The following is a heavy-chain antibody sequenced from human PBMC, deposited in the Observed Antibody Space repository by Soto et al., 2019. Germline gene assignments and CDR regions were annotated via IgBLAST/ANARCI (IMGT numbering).Heavy chain of an antibody. Sequence: EMQLVESGGGSVQPGRSLRLSCTASGFNFEEYAMHWVRQAPGKGLEWVSSISWNSDSTGYADSVKGRFTIAGDNAKNSLYLQMNSLRGEDTALYYCAKETAWGAGNKFGYFGMDVWGQGTTVTVSS. V-gene: IGHV3-9*01. CDR2: ISWNSDST. J-gene: IGHJ6*02. CDR3: AKETAWGAGNKFGYFGMDV. D-gene: IGHD3-10*01. CDR1: GFNFEEYA.